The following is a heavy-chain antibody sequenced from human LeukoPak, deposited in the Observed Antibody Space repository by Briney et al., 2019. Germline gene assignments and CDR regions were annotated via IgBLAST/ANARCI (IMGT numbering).Heavy chain of an antibody. Sequence: PGGSLRLSCAASGFTFRDYYMSWIRQAPGKGLEWVSYISSSGSYTKEADSVEGRFTISRDNAKNSMYLQMNSLRAEDTAVYYCVRTCDAVTGAFDIWGQGTMVTVSS. CDR3: VRTCDAVTGAFDI. D-gene: IGHD2-21*01. CDR2: ISSSGSYT. V-gene: IGHV3-11*03. J-gene: IGHJ3*02. CDR1: GFTFRDYY.